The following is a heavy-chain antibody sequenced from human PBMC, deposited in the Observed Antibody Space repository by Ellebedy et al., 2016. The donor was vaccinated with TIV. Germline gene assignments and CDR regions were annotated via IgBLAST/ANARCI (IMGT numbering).Heavy chain of an antibody. D-gene: IGHD6-13*01. CDR1: GFTFSSYA. V-gene: IGHV3-30-3*01. Sequence: GGSLRLXXAASGFTFSSYAMHWVRQAPGKGLEWVAVISYDGSNKYYADSVKGRFTISRDNSKNTLYLQMNSLRAEDTAVYYCAKEQVAAAGISGVDYWGQGTLVTVSS. J-gene: IGHJ4*02. CDR3: AKEQVAAAGISGVDY. CDR2: ISYDGSNK.